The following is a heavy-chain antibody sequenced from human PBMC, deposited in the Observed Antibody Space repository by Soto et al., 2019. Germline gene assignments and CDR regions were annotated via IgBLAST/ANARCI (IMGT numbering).Heavy chain of an antibody. D-gene: IGHD2-15*01. V-gene: IGHV4-34*01. CDR1: GGSFSGYY. CDR3: ARGIRNIVVVLAAPSFDP. J-gene: IGHJ5*02. Sequence: QVQLQQWGAGLLKPSETLSLTCAVYGGSFSGYYWSWIRQPPGKGLEWIGEINHSRSTNYNPSLTTPVPIPVATAMTHFSLQLRSVTAADTAVYYCARGIRNIVVVLAAPSFDPWGQGTLVTVSS. CDR2: INHSRST.